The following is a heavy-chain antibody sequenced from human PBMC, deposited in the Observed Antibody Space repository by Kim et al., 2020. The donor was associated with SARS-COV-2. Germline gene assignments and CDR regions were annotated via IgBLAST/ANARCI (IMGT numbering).Heavy chain of an antibody. CDR3: AREGIASTVETGAFDI. Sequence: ASVKVSCKASGYTFTSYGISWVRQAPGQGLEWMGWISAYNGNTNYAQKLQGRVTMTTDTSTSTAYMELRSLRSDDTAVYYCAREGIASTVETGAFDIWGQGTMVTVSS. CDR1: GYTFTSYG. D-gene: IGHD6-13*01. J-gene: IGHJ3*02. V-gene: IGHV1-18*01. CDR2: ISAYNGNT.